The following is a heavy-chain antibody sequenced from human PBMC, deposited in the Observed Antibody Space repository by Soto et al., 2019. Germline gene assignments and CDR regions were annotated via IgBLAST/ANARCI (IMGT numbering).Heavy chain of an antibody. CDR1: VFTFSIYW. Sequence: QARGSLLLSCASSVFTFSIYWMDWVRQVPGKGLLWVSRIDEYGSTINYADSVKGRFTISRDNARNTLYLEMNSLRAEDTALYYCTRDIGGKGAYWGPRTMVTVSS. V-gene: IGHV3-74*01. CDR2: IDEYGSTI. CDR3: TRDIGGKGAY. D-gene: IGHD3-10*01. J-gene: IGHJ4*02.